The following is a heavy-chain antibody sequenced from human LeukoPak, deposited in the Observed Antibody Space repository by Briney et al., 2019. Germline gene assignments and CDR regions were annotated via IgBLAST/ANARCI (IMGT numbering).Heavy chain of an antibody. CDR2: TYYRSNLHT. Sequence: SQTLSLTCALSGDSVSTNSAAWNWIRQSPSRGLEWLGRTYYRSNLHTDYAVSVKSRITFKPDTSKNQFSLQLRSVTPEDTAVYYCARGVWDIVVVSASRAYYYYMDVWGKGTTVTVS. J-gene: IGHJ6*03. D-gene: IGHD2-2*01. CDR3: ARGVWDIVVVSASRAYYYYMDV. V-gene: IGHV6-1*01. CDR1: GDSVSTNSAA.